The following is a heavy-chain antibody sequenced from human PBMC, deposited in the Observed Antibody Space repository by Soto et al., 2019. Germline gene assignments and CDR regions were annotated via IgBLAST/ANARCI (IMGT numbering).Heavy chain of an antibody. V-gene: IGHV3-33*01. J-gene: IGHJ3*02. Sequence: QVQLVESGGGVVQPGKSLRISYAAFGFTFSSHAMYWVRQAPGKGLEWVAVIWYDGSIKYYGDSVKGRFTISRDNSKNTLYLQMNSLRAEDTAVYYCARADLWGYDAFDIWGQGTMVTVSS. CDR1: GFTFSSHA. CDR2: IWYDGSIK. D-gene: IGHD2-21*01. CDR3: ARADLWGYDAFDI.